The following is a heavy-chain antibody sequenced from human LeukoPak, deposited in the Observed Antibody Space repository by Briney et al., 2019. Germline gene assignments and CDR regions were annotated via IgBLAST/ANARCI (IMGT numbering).Heavy chain of an antibody. CDR1: GFTFSSSW. J-gene: IGHJ4*02. CDR2: IKQDGGEK. Sequence: QSGGSLRLSCAASGFTFSSSWMSWVRQAPGKGLEWVANIKQDGGEKYYVDSVKGRFTLSRDNAKNSLYLQMNSLSAEDTAVYYCARPYYYGSGSPNSDYWGQGTLVTASS. V-gene: IGHV3-7*01. CDR3: ARPYYYGSGSPNSDY. D-gene: IGHD3-10*01.